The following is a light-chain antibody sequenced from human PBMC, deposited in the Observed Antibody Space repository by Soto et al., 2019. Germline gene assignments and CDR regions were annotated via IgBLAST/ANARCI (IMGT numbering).Light chain of an antibody. Sequence: QSDPTHPPSAPRSPGQSVIISFTGTNREVCGYNYVSWYQQHPGKAPKLMIYEVSKRPSGVPDRFSGSKSGNTASLTVSGLQAVDEVDYYCSSYAGSNNPYVFGAGTIVTVL. V-gene: IGLV2-8*01. CDR3: SSYAGSNNPYV. CDR1: NREVCGYNY. J-gene: IGLJ1*01. CDR2: EVS.